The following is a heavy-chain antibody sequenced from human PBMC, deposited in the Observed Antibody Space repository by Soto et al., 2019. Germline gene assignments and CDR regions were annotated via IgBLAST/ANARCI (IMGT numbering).Heavy chain of an antibody. CDR2: IYHSGST. Sequence: SETLSLTCAVSGGSISSGGYSWSWIRQPPGKGLEWIGYIYHSGSTYYNPSLKSRVTISVDRSKNQFSLKLSSVTAADTAVYYCSRTRGSGYYLNWFDPWGHGTLVTVSS. D-gene: IGHD3-22*01. CDR3: SRTRGSGYYLNWFDP. CDR1: GGSISSGGYS. J-gene: IGHJ5*02. V-gene: IGHV4-30-2*01.